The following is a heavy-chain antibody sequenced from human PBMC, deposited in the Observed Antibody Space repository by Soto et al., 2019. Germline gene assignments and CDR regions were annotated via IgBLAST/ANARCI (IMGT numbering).Heavy chain of an antibody. Sequence: SPRLGCVASEYTVCISWMHVFLQAPGKGLVWVSRINIDGTKTAYADSVKGRFTVSRDNANNTLYLQMNSLGVEDTAVYYCARDYYYDSRSSSVNWFDPWGQGTLVTVSS. CDR2: INIDGTKT. V-gene: IGHV3-74*01. CDR1: EYTVCISW. D-gene: IGHD3-22*01. CDR3: ARDYYYDSRSSSVNWFDP. J-gene: IGHJ5*02.